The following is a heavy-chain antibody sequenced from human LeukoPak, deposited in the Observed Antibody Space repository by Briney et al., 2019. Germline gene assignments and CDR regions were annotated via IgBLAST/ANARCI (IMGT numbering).Heavy chain of an antibody. V-gene: IGHV3-30-3*01. CDR3: ARGGDYGGYFHH. Sequence: GGSLRLSCAASGFTFSSYAMHWVRQAPGKGLEWVVVISNDGSNKYYADSAKGRFTISRDNSQNTLYLQMNSLRPEDTAMYYCARGGDYGGYFHHWGQGTLVTVSS. D-gene: IGHD4-17*01. CDR1: GFTFSSYA. J-gene: IGHJ1*01. CDR2: ISNDGSNK.